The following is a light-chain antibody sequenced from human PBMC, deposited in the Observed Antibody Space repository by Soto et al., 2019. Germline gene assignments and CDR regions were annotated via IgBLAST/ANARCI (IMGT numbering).Light chain of an antibody. J-gene: IGKJ1*01. Sequence: EIVMTHSPGTLSLSQGERATLSCRASQSVSSSYLAWYQQKPGQAPRLLIYGASSRATGIPDRFSGSGSGIDFTLTISRPEPEDFAVYYCQQYGKTFGQGTKVDI. V-gene: IGKV3-20*01. CDR1: QSVSSSY. CDR2: GAS. CDR3: QQYGKT.